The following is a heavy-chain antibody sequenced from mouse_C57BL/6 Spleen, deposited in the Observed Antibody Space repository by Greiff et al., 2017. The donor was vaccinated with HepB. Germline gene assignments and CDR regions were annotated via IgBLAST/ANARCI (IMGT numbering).Heavy chain of an antibody. CDR1: GFTFSSYA. J-gene: IGHJ2*01. D-gene: IGHD2-5*01. CDR3: ARDSKDYFDY. V-gene: IGHV5-4*01. Sequence: VQLKESGGGLVKPGGSLKLSCAASGFTFSSYAMSWVRQTPEKRLEWVATISDGGSYTYYPDNVKGRFTISRDNAKNNLYLQMSHLKSEDTAMYYCARDSKDYFDYWGQGTTLTVSS. CDR2: ISDGGSYT.